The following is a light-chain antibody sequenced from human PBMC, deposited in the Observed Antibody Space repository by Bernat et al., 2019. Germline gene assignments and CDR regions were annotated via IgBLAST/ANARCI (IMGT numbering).Light chain of an antibody. V-gene: IGLV2-8*01. Sequence: QSALTQPPSASGSPGQSVTVSYTGTSNDVGGYIYVSWYQHHPGKAPKLIIYEVNKRPSGVPDRFSGSKSGNTASLTVSGLQAEDEADYYCSSYAGNNKLVFGGGTKLTVL. CDR1: SNDVGGYIY. CDR3: SSYAGNNKLV. J-gene: IGLJ2*01. CDR2: EVN.